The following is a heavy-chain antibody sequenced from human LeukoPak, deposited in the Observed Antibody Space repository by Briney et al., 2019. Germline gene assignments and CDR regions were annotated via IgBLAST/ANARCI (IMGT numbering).Heavy chain of an antibody. D-gene: IGHD3-10*01. CDR3: ARGRPRFPYGSGSLRGKYNWFDP. CDR2: INHSGST. Sequence: SETLSLTCAVYGGSFSGYYWSWIRQPPGKGLEWIGEINHSGSTNYNPSLKSRVTISVDTSKNQFSLKLSSVTAADTAVYYCARGRPRFPYGSGSLRGKYNWFDPWGQGTLVTVSS. CDR1: GGSFSGYY. J-gene: IGHJ5*02. V-gene: IGHV4-34*01.